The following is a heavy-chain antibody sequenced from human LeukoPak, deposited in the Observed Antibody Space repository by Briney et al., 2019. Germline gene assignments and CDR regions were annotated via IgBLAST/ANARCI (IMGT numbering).Heavy chain of an antibody. Sequence: PGGSLRLSCAVSGFTFSNYAMSWVRQAPGKGLECVSSISGSGDNTYYADSVKGRFTISRDNAKNSLYLQMNSLRAEDTAVYYCARGPQSGSVDDWGQGTLVTVSS. V-gene: IGHV3-21*01. CDR2: ISGSGDNT. J-gene: IGHJ4*02. CDR1: GFTFSNYA. D-gene: IGHD1-26*01. CDR3: ARGPQSGSVDD.